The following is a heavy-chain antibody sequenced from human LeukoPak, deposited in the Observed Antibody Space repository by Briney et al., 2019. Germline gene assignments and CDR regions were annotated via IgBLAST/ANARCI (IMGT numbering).Heavy chain of an antibody. Sequence: QTGGSLRLSCAASKFTFSTYAMTWVRQAPGKGLEWVSAISGSGNTTYYADSVKGRFTISRDNSKNTLYLQMISLRAEDTAVYYCAKLSAGSSRWVDYWGQGSLVTASS. J-gene: IGHJ4*02. CDR1: KFTFSTYA. CDR2: ISGSGNTT. D-gene: IGHD6-13*01. CDR3: AKLSAGSSRWVDY. V-gene: IGHV3-23*01.